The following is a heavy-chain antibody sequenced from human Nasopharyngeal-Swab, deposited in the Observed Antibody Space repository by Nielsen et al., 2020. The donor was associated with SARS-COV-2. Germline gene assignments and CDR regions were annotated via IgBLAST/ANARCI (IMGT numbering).Heavy chain of an antibody. CDR2: ISSSSSYT. Sequence: SLNISCAASGFTFSDYYLSWIRPAPGKGLEWVSYISSSSSYTNYADPLKGRFTSSRDNAKNSLYLQMNSLRAEETAVYYCARVEGYSMGFPYFDYWGQGTLVTVSS. J-gene: IGHJ4*02. CDR1: GFTFSDYY. D-gene: IGHD6-13*01. CDR3: ARVEGYSMGFPYFDY. V-gene: IGHV3-11*05.